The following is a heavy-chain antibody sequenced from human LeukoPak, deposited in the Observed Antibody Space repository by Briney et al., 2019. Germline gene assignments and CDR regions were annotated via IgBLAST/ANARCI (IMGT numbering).Heavy chain of an antibody. J-gene: IGHJ4*02. CDR3: AREGGSGYCGGDCYPN. CDR2: ISSSGSTI. Sequence: GGSLRLSCAASGSTFSSYEMNWVRQAPGKGLEWVSYISSSGSTIYYADSVKGRFTISRDNAKNSLYLQMNSLRAEDTAVYYCAREGGSGYCGGDCYPNWGQGTLVTVSS. CDR1: GSTFSSYE. D-gene: IGHD2-21*02. V-gene: IGHV3-48*03.